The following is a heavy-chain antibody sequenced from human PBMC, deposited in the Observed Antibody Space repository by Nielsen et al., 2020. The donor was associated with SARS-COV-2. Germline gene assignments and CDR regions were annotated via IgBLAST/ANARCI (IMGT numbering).Heavy chain of an antibody. Sequence: SETLSLTCTVSGGSISSYYWSWIRQPPGKGLEWIGYIYYSGSTNYNPSLKSRVTISVDTSKNQFSLKLSSVTAADTAVYYCARSLWSGYTTENWFDPWGQGTLVTVSS. D-gene: IGHD3-3*01. J-gene: IGHJ5*02. V-gene: IGHV4-59*12. CDR2: IYYSGST. CDR3: ARSLWSGYTTENWFDP. CDR1: GGSISSYY.